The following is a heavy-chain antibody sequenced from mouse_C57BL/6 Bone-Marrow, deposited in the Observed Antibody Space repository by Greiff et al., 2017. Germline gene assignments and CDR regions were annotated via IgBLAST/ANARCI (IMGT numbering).Heavy chain of an antibody. CDR2: IYPRSGNT. V-gene: IGHV1-81*01. J-gene: IGHJ1*03. Sequence: VKLVESGAELARPGASVKLSCQASGYTFTSYGISWVKQRTGQGLEWIGEIYPRSGNTYYNEKFKGKATLTADKSSSTAYMELRSLTSEDSAVYFCARGLLRYDWYFDVWGTGTTVTVSS. CDR1: GYTFTSYG. D-gene: IGHD1-1*01. CDR3: ARGLLRYDWYFDV.